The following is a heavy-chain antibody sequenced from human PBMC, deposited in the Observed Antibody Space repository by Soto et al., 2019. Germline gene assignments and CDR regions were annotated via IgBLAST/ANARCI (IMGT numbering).Heavy chain of an antibody. D-gene: IGHD3-10*01. CDR2: INHSGST. J-gene: IGHJ5*02. Sequence: QVQLQQWGAGLLKPSETLSLTCAVYGGSFSGYYWCWIRQPPGKGLEWIGEINHSGSTNYNPSLKLPVTISVDTPKNHFSLKLSSVAAEDTAVYYRARGSHITMVRGVAWRFDPWGQGTLDTFSS. V-gene: IGHV4-34*01. CDR1: GGSFSGYY. CDR3: ARGSHITMVRGVAWRFDP.